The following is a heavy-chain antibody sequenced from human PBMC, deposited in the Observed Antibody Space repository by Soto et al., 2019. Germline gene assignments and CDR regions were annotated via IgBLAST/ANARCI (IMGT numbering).Heavy chain of an antibody. J-gene: IGHJ5*02. V-gene: IGHV3-21*01. CDR1: GFTFSSYS. CDR2: ISSSSSYI. D-gene: IGHD3-3*01. Sequence: PGGSLRLSCAASGFTFSSYSMNWVRQAPGKGLEWVSSISSSSSYIYYADSVKGRFTISRDNAKNSLYLQMNSLRAEDTAVYYCARDGWTYYDFWSGQSWFDPWGQGTLVTVSS. CDR3: ARDGWTYYDFWSGQSWFDP.